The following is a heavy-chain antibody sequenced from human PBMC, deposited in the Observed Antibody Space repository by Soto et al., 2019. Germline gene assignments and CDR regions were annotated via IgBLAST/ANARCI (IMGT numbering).Heavy chain of an antibody. V-gene: IGHV3-30-3*01. J-gene: IGHJ4*02. Sequence: GGSLRLSCAASGFTFSSYAMHWVRQAPGKGLEWVAVISYDGSNKYYADSVKGRFTISRDNSKNTLYLQMNSLRAEDTAVYYCARASPLQSHPYRIAAAGLYYFDYWGQGTLVTVSS. CDR3: ARASPLQSHPYRIAAAGLYYFDY. CDR1: GFTFSSYA. D-gene: IGHD6-13*01. CDR2: ISYDGSNK.